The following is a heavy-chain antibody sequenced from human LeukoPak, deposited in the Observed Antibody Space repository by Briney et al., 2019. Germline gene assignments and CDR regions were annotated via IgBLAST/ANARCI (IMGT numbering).Heavy chain of an antibody. J-gene: IGHJ5*02. CDR2: IRSKANSYAT. CDR3: TRTCSTSCFEDWFDP. D-gene: IGHD2-2*01. V-gene: IGHV3-73*01. Sequence: GGSLRLSCAASGFTFSGSAMHWVRQASGTGLEWVGRIRSKANSYATAYAASVKGRFTISRDDSKNTAYLQMNSLKTEDTAAYYCTRTCSTSCFEDWFDPWGQGTLVTVSS. CDR1: GFTFSGSA.